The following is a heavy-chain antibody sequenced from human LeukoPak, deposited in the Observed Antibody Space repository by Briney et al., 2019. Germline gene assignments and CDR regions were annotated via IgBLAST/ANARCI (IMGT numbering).Heavy chain of an antibody. V-gene: IGHV4-39*02. Sequence: PSETLSLTCTVSGDSISTSIYFWGWIRQPPGKGLEWIGSIFHGGSTYYNPSLKSRVTMSVDTSKNHFSLKLSSVTAADTAVYYCARDRAIFGVAKYYFDYWGQGTLVTVSS. D-gene: IGHD3-3*01. CDR3: ARDRAIFGVAKYYFDY. CDR1: GDSISTSIYF. J-gene: IGHJ4*02. CDR2: IFHGGST.